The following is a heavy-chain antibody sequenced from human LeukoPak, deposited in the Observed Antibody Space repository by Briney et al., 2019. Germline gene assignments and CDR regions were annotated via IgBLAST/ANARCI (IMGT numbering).Heavy chain of an antibody. V-gene: IGHV3-48*03. J-gene: IGHJ2*01. CDR2: IRSSGATI. D-gene: IGHD4-17*01. CDR3: AKSYGDYGYFDL. Sequence: QPGRSLRPACAAAAFTFVNYEMSWVSQAPGIGMAWVSYIRSSGATIYYADSVKGRFTISRDNAKNSLYLQMHSLRAEDTAVYYCAKSYGDYGYFDLWGRGTLVTVSS. CDR1: AFTFVNYE.